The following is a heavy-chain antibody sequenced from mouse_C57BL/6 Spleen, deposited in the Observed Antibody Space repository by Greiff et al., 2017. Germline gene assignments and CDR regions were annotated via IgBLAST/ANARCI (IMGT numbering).Heavy chain of an antibody. CDR3: ARYLYAMDY. D-gene: IGHD5-1*01. Sequence: VKLMESGPELVKPGASVKISCKASGYAFSSSWMNWVKQRPGKGLEWIGRIYPGDGDTNYNEKFKSKATLTVDKPSSTAYMQLSSLTSEDSAVYYCARYLYAMDYWGQGTSVTVSS. V-gene: IGHV1-82*01. J-gene: IGHJ4*01. CDR1: GYAFSSSW. CDR2: IYPGDGDT.